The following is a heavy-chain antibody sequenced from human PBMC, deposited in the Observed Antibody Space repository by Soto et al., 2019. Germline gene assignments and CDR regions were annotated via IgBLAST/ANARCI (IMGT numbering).Heavy chain of an antibody. Sequence: SLRLSCAASGLTFSSHGMHWIRQAPGEGLEWVAVISFDGSNKYYADSVKGRFTISRDNSKNTLYLQMNSLRAEDTAVYYCAKERMEQYQLLPFFDYWGQGTLVTVSS. J-gene: IGHJ4*02. CDR3: AKERMEQYQLLPFFDY. CDR1: GLTFSSHG. V-gene: IGHV3-30*18. D-gene: IGHD2-2*01. CDR2: ISFDGSNK.